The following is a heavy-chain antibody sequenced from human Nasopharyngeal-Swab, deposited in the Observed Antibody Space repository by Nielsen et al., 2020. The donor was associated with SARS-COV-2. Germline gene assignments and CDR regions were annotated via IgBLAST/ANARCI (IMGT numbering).Heavy chain of an antibody. V-gene: IGHV4-34*01. Sequence: WIRQPPGKGLEWIGEINHSGSTNYNPSLKSRVTISVDTSKNQFSLKLSSVTAADTAVYYCARGIARRWLANWFDPWGQGTLVTVSS. D-gene: IGHD6-19*01. J-gene: IGHJ5*02. CDR2: INHSGST. CDR3: ARGIARRWLANWFDP.